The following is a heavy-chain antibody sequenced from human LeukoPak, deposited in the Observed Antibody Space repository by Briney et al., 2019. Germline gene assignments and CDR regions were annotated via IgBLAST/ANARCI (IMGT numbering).Heavy chain of an antibody. V-gene: IGHV3-23*01. CDR2: ISTSGYGT. CDR3: AIDQSSSWSYY. CDR1: GFTFSSYG. D-gene: IGHD6-13*01. J-gene: IGHJ4*02. Sequence: GGTLRLSCAASGFTFSSYGMSWVRQAPGKGLEWVSAISTSGYGTYYADSVKGRFTISRDNSKNTLYLQMNSLRAEDTALYYCAIDQSSSWSYYWGQGTLVTVSS.